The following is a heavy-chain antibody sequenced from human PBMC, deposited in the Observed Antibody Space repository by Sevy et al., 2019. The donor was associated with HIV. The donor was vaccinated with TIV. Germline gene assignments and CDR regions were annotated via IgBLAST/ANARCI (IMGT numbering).Heavy chain of an antibody. CDR3: ARAYTSFSSGWYKDYYGMDV. Sequence: GGSLRLSCAASGFTFSSYSMNWVRQAPGKGLEWVSSISSSSSYIYYADSVKGRFTISRDNAKNPLYLQMNSLRAEDTAVYYCARAYTSFSSGWYKDYYGMDVWGQGTTVTVSS. V-gene: IGHV3-21*01. J-gene: IGHJ6*02. D-gene: IGHD6-19*01. CDR1: GFTFSSYS. CDR2: ISSSSSYI.